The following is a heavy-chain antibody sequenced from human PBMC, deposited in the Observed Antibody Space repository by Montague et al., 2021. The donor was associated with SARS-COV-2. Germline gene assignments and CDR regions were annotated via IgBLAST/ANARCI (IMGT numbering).Heavy chain of an antibody. V-gene: IGHV4-61*02. CDR2: ISISGSN. J-gene: IGHJ4*02. D-gene: IGHD6-19*01. CDR3: ARDIAVAGLFDY. Sequence: TLSLTCTVSGGSISSGSYYWSWIRQPAGKGLEWIGRISISGSNNYNPSIKGRITISVDTSKNQFSLKLSSGTAADTAVYYCARDIAVAGLFDYWGQGTLVTVSS. CDR1: GGSISSGSYY.